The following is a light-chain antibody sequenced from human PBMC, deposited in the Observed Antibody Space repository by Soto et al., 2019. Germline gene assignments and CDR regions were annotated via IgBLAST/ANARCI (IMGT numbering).Light chain of an antibody. CDR3: AAWDDRLAGVV. CDR1: SSNLGSHT. Sequence: QSVLTQPPSASGTPGQSVTISCSGSSSNLGSHTVNWYQHLPVTAPRLLIYNSTQRPSGVPDRFSGSKSGASASLAISGLLSDDEADYYCAAWDDRLAGVVFGGGTKVTVL. V-gene: IGLV1-44*01. J-gene: IGLJ2*01. CDR2: NST.